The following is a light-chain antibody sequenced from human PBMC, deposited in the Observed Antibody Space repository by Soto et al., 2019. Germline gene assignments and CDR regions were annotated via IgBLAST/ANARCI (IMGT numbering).Light chain of an antibody. V-gene: IGKV1-39*01. CDR2: AAS. CDR1: QSISSN. J-gene: IGKJ1*01. Sequence: DIQMTQSPSSLSASVGDRVTITCRASQSISSNLNWYQQKPGKVPKLLIYAASSSQSGVPSRFSGSGSGTDFTLTISSLQPEDFATYYCQQSYRSPPTFGQGTKVDIK. CDR3: QQSYRSPPT.